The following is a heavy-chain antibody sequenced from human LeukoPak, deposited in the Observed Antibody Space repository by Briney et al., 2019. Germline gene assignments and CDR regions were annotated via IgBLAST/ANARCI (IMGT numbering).Heavy chain of an antibody. CDR1: GDSISSSTYY. CDR3: ARGMRTFDY. V-gene: IGHV4-39*01. Sequence: SETLSLTCTVSGDSISSSTYYWGWIRQPPGKGLEWIGSIYCTGTTYHNPSFKSRVTISVDTSKNQFSLKLSSVTAADTAVCYCARGMRTFDYWGQGTLVTVSS. CDR2: IYCTGTT. J-gene: IGHJ4*02.